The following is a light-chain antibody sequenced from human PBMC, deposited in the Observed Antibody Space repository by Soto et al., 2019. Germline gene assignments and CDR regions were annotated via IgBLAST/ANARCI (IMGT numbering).Light chain of an antibody. V-gene: IGLV2-14*01. Sequence: QSALTQPASVSGSPGQSVTFSCTGTSSDVGGYNFVSWYQQHPGKAPKLMIYEVSHRPSGISIRFSGSKSGNTASLTISGLQAEDEAVYYCSSYTTSSTLVIFGGGTQLTVL. J-gene: IGLJ2*01. CDR3: SSYTTSSTLVI. CDR1: SSDVGGYNF. CDR2: EVS.